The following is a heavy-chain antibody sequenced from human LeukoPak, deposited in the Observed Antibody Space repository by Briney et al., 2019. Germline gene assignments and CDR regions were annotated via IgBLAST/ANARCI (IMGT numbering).Heavy chain of an antibody. CDR1: GFTFRSAW. CDR3: TTQALLYYGLDV. CDR2: IKTETDGETT. J-gene: IGHJ6*04. D-gene: IGHD2-15*01. V-gene: IGHV3-15*01. Sequence: PGGSLRLSCAASGFTFRSAWMSWVRQAPGKGLEWVGRIKTETDGETTDFAAPVKGRFTISRDDSSNTLYLQTSSLKTEDTAVYFCTTQALLYYGLDVWGKGTTVTVSS.